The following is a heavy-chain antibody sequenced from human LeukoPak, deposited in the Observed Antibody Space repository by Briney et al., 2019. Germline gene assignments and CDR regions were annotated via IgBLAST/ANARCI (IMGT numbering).Heavy chain of an antibody. V-gene: IGHV2-5*02. D-gene: IGHD1-1*01. CDR3: AHAYTPSGTWGYFDY. CDR1: GFSLSTNEVG. Sequence: SGPTLVKPTQTLTLTCSFSGFSLSTNEVGVGWIRQPPGKALEWLAVIYWDGVKRDRPSLRSRLTVTKDTSKNQVVLTMTNVDPVDAATYYCAHAYTPSGTWGYFDYWGQGTLVTVSS. J-gene: IGHJ4*02. CDR2: IYWDGVK.